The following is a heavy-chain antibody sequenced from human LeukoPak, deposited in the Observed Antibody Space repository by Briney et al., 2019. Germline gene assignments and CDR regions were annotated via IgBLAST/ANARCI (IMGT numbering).Heavy chain of an antibody. CDR3: AILYDELDY. CDR2: INPSGGST. CDR1: GYTFTSYY. V-gene: IGHV1-46*01. J-gene: IGHJ4*02. Sequence: ASVKVSCKASGYTFTSYYMHWVRQAPGQGLEWMGIINPSGGSTSYAQKLQGRVTMTTDTSTSTAYMELRSLRSDDTAVYYCAILYDELDYWGQGTLVTVSS. D-gene: IGHD2/OR15-2a*01.